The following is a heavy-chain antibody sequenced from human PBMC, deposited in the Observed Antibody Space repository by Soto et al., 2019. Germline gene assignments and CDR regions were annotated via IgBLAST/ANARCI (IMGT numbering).Heavy chain of an antibody. J-gene: IGHJ5*02. D-gene: IGHD2-21*02. V-gene: IGHV4-4*02. CDR1: GASISSTYW. CDR3: ATLPPRIEVVVTPIPT. Sequence: QVQLRESGPGLVKPSGTLSLTCVVSGASISSTYWWSWVRQPPGKGLEWIGEIYHTGSTKYNPSLKSRFTISIDKSNNEFSLKLNSVTAADTAVYYCATLPPRIEVVVTPIPTWGQGILVTVSS. CDR2: IYHTGST.